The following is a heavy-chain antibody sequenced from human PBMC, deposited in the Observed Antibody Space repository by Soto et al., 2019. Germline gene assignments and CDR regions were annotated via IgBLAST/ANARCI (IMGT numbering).Heavy chain of an antibody. V-gene: IGHV4-30-2*01. J-gene: IGHJ4*02. Sequence: QLQLQESGSGLVKPSQTLSLTCAVSGGSISSGDYSWNWIRQPPGKGLEWIGYIYYGGNTYYNPSLQSRVTMSVDRSWNQFALKLKSVTAADTDVYFCARVRREYDTSGPVDYWGQGTLVTVSS. CDR1: GGSISSGDYS. CDR2: IYYGGNT. CDR3: ARVRREYDTSGPVDY. D-gene: IGHD3-22*01.